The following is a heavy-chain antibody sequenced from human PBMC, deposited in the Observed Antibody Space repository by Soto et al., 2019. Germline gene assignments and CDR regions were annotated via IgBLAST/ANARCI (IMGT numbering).Heavy chain of an antibody. CDR1: GFTFSGSA. CDR2: IRSKANSYAT. Sequence: PGGSLRLSCAASGFTFSGSAMHWVRQASGKGLEWVGRIRSKANSYATAYAASVKGRFTISRDDSKNTAYLQMNSLKTEDTAVYYCTRRLISSSWYQGWFDPWGQGTLVTVSS. CDR3: TRRLISSSWYQGWFDP. D-gene: IGHD6-13*01. V-gene: IGHV3-73*01. J-gene: IGHJ5*02.